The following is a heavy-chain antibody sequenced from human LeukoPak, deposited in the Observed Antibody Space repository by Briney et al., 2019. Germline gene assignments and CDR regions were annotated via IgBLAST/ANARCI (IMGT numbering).Heavy chain of an antibody. Sequence: ASVKVSRKASGYTFTSYDINWVRQATGQGLEWMGWMNPNSGNTGYAQKFQGRVTMTRNTSISTAYMELSSLRSEDTAVYYCARTTHSSSWSGVFGDAFDIWGQGTMVTVSS. J-gene: IGHJ3*02. CDR1: GYTFTSYD. V-gene: IGHV1-8*01. CDR2: MNPNSGNT. D-gene: IGHD6-13*01. CDR3: ARTTHSSSWSGVFGDAFDI.